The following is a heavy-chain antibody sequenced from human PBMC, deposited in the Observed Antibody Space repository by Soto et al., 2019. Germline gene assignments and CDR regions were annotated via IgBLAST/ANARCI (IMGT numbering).Heavy chain of an antibody. CDR1: GFTFRNYG. CDR3: ASRSSGWYFDY. V-gene: IGHV3-48*01. Sequence: PGGSLRLSCAASGFTFRNYGMNWFRQAPGKGLEWVSYIGIGSSTKYYADSVKGRFTISRDNAKNSLYLQMNSLRAEDTAVYYCASRSSGWYFDYWGQGTLVTVSS. CDR2: IGIGSSTK. D-gene: IGHD6-19*01. J-gene: IGHJ4*02.